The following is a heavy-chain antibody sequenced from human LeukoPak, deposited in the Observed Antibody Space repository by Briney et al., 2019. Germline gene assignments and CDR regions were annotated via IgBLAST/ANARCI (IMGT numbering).Heavy chain of an antibody. CDR2: ISGSGGST. D-gene: IGHD4-17*01. J-gene: IGHJ4*02. CDR1: GFTFSSYA. CDR3: ATSYGDYGAPFDY. V-gene: IGHV3-23*01. Sequence: PGGSLRLSCAASGFTFSSYAMSWVRQAPGKGLEWVSAISGSGGSTYYADSVKGRFTISRDNSKNTLYLQMNSLRAEDTAVYYCATSYGDYGAPFDYWGQGTLVTVSS.